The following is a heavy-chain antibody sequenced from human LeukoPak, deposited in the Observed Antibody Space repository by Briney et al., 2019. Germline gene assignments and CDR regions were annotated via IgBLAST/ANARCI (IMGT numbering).Heavy chain of an antibody. Sequence: PSETLSLTCAVYGGSFSGYYWSWIRQPPGKGLEWIGEINHSGSTNYNPSLKSRVTISVDTSKNQSSLKLTSVTAADTAVYYCARAGDYGDYVGWLDPWGQGTLVTVSS. CDR1: GGSFSGYY. CDR2: INHSGST. D-gene: IGHD4-17*01. V-gene: IGHV4-34*01. CDR3: ARAGDYGDYVGWLDP. J-gene: IGHJ5*02.